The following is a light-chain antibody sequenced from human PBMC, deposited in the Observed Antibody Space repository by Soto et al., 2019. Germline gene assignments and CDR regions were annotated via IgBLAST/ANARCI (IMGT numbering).Light chain of an antibody. CDR2: AAS. V-gene: IGKV1-39*01. Sequence: DIQMTQSPPSLSASVGDRVTITCRASQSISSYLHWYQQKPGKAPKLVIYAASSLQSGVPSRFSGSGSGTDFTLTISSLQPEDFATYYCQQSYSTPRTFGQGTKVDIK. J-gene: IGKJ1*01. CDR3: QQSYSTPRT. CDR1: QSISSY.